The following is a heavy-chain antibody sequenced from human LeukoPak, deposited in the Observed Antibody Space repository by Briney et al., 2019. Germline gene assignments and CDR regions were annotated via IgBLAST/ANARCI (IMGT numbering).Heavy chain of an antibody. Sequence: PGGSLRLSCAASGFTFINYAMSWVRQTPGKGLEWVSGISGGGGSTYYADSVKGRFTISRDNSKNTLYLHMNNLRAEDTAVYYCAKGGNSGLYYFDYWGQGTLVTVSS. CDR2: ISGGGGST. J-gene: IGHJ4*02. V-gene: IGHV3-23*01. CDR1: GFTFINYA. D-gene: IGHD6-19*01. CDR3: AKGGNSGLYYFDY.